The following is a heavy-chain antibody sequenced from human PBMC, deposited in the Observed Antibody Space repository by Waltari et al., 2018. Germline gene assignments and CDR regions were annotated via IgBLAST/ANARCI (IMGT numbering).Heavy chain of an antibody. CDR3: ARIGTRYYFDY. V-gene: IGHV4-39*01. D-gene: IGHD1-1*01. CDR2: VYYSGYT. Sequence: QLQLQESGPGLLKPSETLSLNCTVSDGSISDSSYFWAWIRQPTGKGLEWIGTVYYSGYTFYNSSLKSRLALPVDTSKNHVSFVLNSVTPADTAVYFCARIGTRYYFDYWGQGTPVTVSS. CDR1: DGSISDSSYF. J-gene: IGHJ4*02.